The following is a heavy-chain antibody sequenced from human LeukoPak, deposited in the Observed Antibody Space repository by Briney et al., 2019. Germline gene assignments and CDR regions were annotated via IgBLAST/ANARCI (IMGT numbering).Heavy chain of an antibody. CDR3: ARGQGSRGYSSSWYTPQFDY. Sequence: SETLSLTCTVSGGSISSYYWSWIRQPPGKGLEWIGEINHSGSTNYNPSLKSRVTISVDTSKNQFSLKLSSVTAADTAVYHCARGQGSRGYSSSWYTPQFDYWGQGTLVTVSS. V-gene: IGHV4-34*01. D-gene: IGHD6-13*01. J-gene: IGHJ4*02. CDR2: INHSGST. CDR1: GGSISSYY.